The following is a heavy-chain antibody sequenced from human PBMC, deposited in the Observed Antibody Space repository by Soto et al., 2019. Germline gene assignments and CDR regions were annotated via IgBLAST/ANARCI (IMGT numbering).Heavy chain of an antibody. CDR3: ARGRIPPQYYYGSGSYLRWFDP. J-gene: IGHJ5*02. V-gene: IGHV4-34*01. Sequence: SETLSLTCAVYGGSFSGYYWSWIRQPPGKGLEWIGEINHSGSTNYNPSLKSRVTISVDTSKNQFSLKLSSVTAADTAVYYCARGRIPPQYYYGSGSYLRWFDPWGQGTLVTVSS. CDR2: INHSGST. CDR1: GGSFSGYY. D-gene: IGHD3-10*01.